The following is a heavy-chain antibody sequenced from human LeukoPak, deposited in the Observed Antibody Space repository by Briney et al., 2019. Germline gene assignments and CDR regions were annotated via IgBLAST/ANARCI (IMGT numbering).Heavy chain of an antibody. CDR3: VRQPYTSGVYYFDY. D-gene: IGHD2-8*01. CDR2: IFYTGST. V-gene: IGHV4-59*08. J-gene: IGHJ4*02. CDR1: GGSISGYY. Sequence: PSETLSLTCTVSGGSISGYYWSWIRQPPGKGLEWIGYIFYTGSTNYNPSLKSRVTMSVDTSKNQFSLQLSSVTAADTAVYYCVRQPYTSGVYYFDYWGQGTLVTVSS.